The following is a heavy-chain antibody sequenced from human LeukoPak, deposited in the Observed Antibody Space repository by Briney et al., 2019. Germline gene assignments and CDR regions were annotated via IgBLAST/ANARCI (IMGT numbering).Heavy chain of an antibody. D-gene: IGHD4-11*01. CDR2: ISSSSRYI. CDR3: ARAGTTVTANSYYYYLDV. J-gene: IGHJ6*03. Sequence: PGGSLRLSCAASGFTFSSYIMNWVRQAPGKGLEWVSSISSSSRYIYYADSVKGRFTISRDNAKNSLYLQMSSLRAEDTAVYYCARAGTTVTANSYYYYLDVWGKGTKVGDSS. CDR1: GFTFSSYI. V-gene: IGHV3-21*01.